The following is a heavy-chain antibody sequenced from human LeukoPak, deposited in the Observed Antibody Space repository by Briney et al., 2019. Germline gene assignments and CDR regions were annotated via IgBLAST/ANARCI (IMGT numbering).Heavy chain of an antibody. CDR2: ISAYNGNT. CDR3: ARRAYCGGDCYSDDAFDI. Sequence: GASVKVSCKASGCTFTSYGISWVRQAPGQGLEWMGWISAYNGNTNYAQKLQGRVTMTTDTSTSTAYMELRSLRSDDTAVYYCARRAYCGGDCYSDDAFDIWGQGTMVTVSS. J-gene: IGHJ3*02. D-gene: IGHD2-21*02. CDR1: GCTFTSYG. V-gene: IGHV1-18*01.